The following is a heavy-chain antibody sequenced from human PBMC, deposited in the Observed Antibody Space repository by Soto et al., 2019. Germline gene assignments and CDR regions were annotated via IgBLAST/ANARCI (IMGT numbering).Heavy chain of an antibody. CDR2: ISGSDGST. J-gene: IGHJ5*02. CDR1: GFTFSSYA. CDR3: AKGPDSGWSGDWFDP. Sequence: GGSLRLSCAASGFTFSSYAVSWVRQAPGKGLEWVSAISGSDGSTYNADNVKGRFTIYRDNSKNTLYLQMNSLRAEDTAVFFCAKGPDSGWSGDWFDPWGQGTLVTVSS. D-gene: IGHD6-19*01. V-gene: IGHV3-23*01.